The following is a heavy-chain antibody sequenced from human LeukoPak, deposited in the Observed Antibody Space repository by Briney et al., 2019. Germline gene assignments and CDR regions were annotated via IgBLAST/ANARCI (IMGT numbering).Heavy chain of an antibody. D-gene: IGHD3-22*01. J-gene: IGHJ3*01. CDR3: ARDRAYSSGRDDTFDL. CDR2: INPNSGGT. Sequence: ASVKVSCKPSGYSLTGHYMHWVRQAPGQGLEWMGWINPNSGGTSFAQKFQGRVTMTRDTSISTAYMELSRLRFDDTAVCYCARDRAYSSGRDDTFDLWGQGTMVIVSS. V-gene: IGHV1-2*02. CDR1: GYSLTGHY.